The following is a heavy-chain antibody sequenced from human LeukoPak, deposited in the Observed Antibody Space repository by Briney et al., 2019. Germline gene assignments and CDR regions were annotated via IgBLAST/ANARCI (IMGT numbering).Heavy chain of an antibody. Sequence: PSQTLSLTCTVSGGSISSGDYYWSWIRQSPGQGLEWIGYIFYTGSTYYKPSLKSRVTVSIDTSKNQFSLRLTSVTAADTAVYYCARVVFWSGYHYFDYWGQGTLVTVSS. D-gene: IGHD3-3*01. CDR2: IFYTGST. V-gene: IGHV4-30-4*01. J-gene: IGHJ4*02. CDR1: GGSISSGDYY. CDR3: ARVVFWSGYHYFDY.